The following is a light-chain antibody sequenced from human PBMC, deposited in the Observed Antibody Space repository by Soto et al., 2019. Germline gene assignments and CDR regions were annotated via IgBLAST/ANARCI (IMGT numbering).Light chain of an antibody. CDR2: ANS. J-gene: IGLJ2*01. Sequence: QAVVMQPPSVSGAPGQRVTISCTGSSSNIGAGYGVHWYQQLPGTAPKLLIYANSNRPSGVPDRFSGSKSGTSASLAITGLQAEDEADYYCQSYDSSLSVVVFGGGTKVTVL. CDR3: QSYDSSLSVVV. CDR1: SSNIGAGYG. V-gene: IGLV1-40*01.